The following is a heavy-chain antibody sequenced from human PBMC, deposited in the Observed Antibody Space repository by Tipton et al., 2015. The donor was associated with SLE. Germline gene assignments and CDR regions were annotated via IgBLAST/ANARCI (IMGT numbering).Heavy chain of an antibody. J-gene: IGHJ4*02. D-gene: IGHD3-22*01. CDR1: GVSIISPSYY. CDR3: ARVPRTFYYDYSGHFDY. V-gene: IGHV4-31*03. CDR2: IYYTMSA. Sequence: TLSLTCSVSGVSIISPSYYWSWIRQHPGKGLEWIGYIYYTMSAYYNPSLKSRVIISLDTSKNHFSLKLSSVTAADTAVYYCARVPRTFYYDYSGHFDYWGPGTLVTVSS.